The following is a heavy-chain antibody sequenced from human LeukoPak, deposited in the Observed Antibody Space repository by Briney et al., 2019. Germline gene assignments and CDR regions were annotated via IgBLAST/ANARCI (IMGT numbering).Heavy chain of an antibody. CDR3: ARHVKSYSSSPPGGIDY. J-gene: IGHJ4*02. CDR1: GYSISDGYH. Sequence: SETLSLTCTVSGYSISDGYHWGWIRQPPGKGLEWIGNINYNGRTYYNPSLKSRVTISVDTSKNQFSLKLSSVTAADTAVYYCARHVKSYSSSPPGGIDYWGQGTLVTVSS. CDR2: INYNGRT. D-gene: IGHD6-6*01. V-gene: IGHV4-38-2*02.